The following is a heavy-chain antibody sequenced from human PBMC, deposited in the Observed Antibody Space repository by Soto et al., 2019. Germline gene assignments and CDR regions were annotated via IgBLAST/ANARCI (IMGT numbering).Heavy chain of an antibody. CDR3: ARVDNRGYYYVGAFDI. J-gene: IGHJ3*02. D-gene: IGHD3-22*01. Sequence: SETLSLTCTVSGGSFSSSSYYWGWIRQPPGKGLVCFGSIFYSGTTYSTPSLQSRVTISVETSKNHFSLKLSSVTVADTAVFYFARVDNRGYYYVGAFDIWGQGTMVTVSS. CDR1: GGSFSSSSYY. V-gene: IGHV4-39*02. CDR2: IFYSGTT.